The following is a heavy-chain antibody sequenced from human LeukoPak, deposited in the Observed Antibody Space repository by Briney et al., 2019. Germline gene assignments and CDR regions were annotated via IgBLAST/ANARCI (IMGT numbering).Heavy chain of an antibody. J-gene: IGHJ5*02. V-gene: IGHV4-34*01. Sequence: PSETLSLTCAVYGGSFSGYYWSWIRQPPGKGLEWIGEINHSGSTNYNPSLKSRVTISVDTSKNQFSLKLSSVTAADTAVYYCARGHAGTRHPRVLRRWFDPWGQGTLVTVSS. D-gene: IGHD1-7*01. CDR2: INHSGST. CDR1: GGSFSGYY. CDR3: ARGHAGTRHPRVLRRWFDP.